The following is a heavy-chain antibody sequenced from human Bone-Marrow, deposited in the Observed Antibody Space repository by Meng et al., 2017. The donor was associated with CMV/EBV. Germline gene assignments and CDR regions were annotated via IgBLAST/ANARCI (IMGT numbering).Heavy chain of an antibody. Sequence: GGSLRLSCAASGFTFSSYEMNWVRQAPGKGLEWVSYISSSGSTIYYADSVKGRFTISRDNAKNSLYLQMNSLRAEDTAVYYCARENDSGWNYYFDDWGQGKLVNGAS. J-gene: IGHJ4*02. D-gene: IGHD1-1*01. CDR2: ISSSGSTI. V-gene: IGHV3-48*03. CDR3: ARENDSGWNYYFDD. CDR1: GFTFSSYE.